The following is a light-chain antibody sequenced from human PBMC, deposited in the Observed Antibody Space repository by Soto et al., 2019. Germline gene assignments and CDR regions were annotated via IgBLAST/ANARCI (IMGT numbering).Light chain of an antibody. CDR1: QSVDTN. J-gene: IGKJ2*01. V-gene: IGKV3-15*01. CDR2: GAS. Sequence: EVVMTQSPATLSVSPGDRATLSCRASQSVDTNVAWYPPKPGQAPRLLVYGASTRATGIPARFTGFGSGTDFTLTISGLQSDDFAVYDCQQYYNWPPYTFGQGTKLQIK. CDR3: QQYYNWPPYT.